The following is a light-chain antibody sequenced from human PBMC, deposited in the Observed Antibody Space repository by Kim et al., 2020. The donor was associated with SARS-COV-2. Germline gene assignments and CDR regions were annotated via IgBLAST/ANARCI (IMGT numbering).Light chain of an antibody. J-gene: IGLJ1*01. Sequence: PVQHSRSTCAREXVVXKCASRYQXKXGQSPVLVINQDSERPSGIPERFSSSNSGNTATLTISVNQAMXEADYYCQAWDSSTACVFGTGTKVTVL. CDR2: QDS. CDR1: XVVXKC. V-gene: IGLV3-1*01. CDR3: QAWDSSTACV.